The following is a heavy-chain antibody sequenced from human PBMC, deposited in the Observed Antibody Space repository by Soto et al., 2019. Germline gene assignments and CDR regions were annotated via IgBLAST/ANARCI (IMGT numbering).Heavy chain of an antibody. V-gene: IGHV3-23*01. D-gene: IGHD3-3*01. J-gene: IGHJ5*02. CDR1: GFTFSSYA. CDR2: ISASGGST. CDR3: AKAGGSRFFGWFDP. Sequence: EVQLLESGGGLVQPGGSLRLSCAASGFTFSSYAMSWVRQAPGMGLAWVSGISASGGSTYYADSVKGRLGISRDNSKNTLYLHMNSLRADDTAVYYCAKAGGSRFFGWFDPWGQGTLVTVSS.